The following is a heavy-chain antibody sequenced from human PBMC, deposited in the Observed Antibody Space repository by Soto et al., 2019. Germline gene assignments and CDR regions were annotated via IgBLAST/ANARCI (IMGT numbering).Heavy chain of an antibody. CDR2: ISNDGSS. J-gene: IGHJ1*01. V-gene: IGHV3-74*01. CDR3: ARLPNKSPQN. Sequence: EVQLVESGGGLVQPGGSLRLSCVASGFTFSSYWMHWVRQAPGKGLVWVSSISNDGSSIYADPVKGRFTISRDNAKNTLYLKMNSLRAEDTVVYYCARLPNKSPQNWGQGTLVIVSP. CDR1: GFTFSSYW.